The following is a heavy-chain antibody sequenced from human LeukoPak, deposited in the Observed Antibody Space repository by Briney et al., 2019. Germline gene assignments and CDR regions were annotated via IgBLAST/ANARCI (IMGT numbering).Heavy chain of an antibody. CDR2: ISGSGGST. CDR3: ARTMIVSYYFDY. Sequence: GGSLRLSWAPSGFTFSSYAMSWVRQAPGKGLEWVSGISGSGGSTYYADSVKGRFTISRDNSKNTLYLQRNSLRAEDTAVYYCARTMIVSYYFDYWGQGTLVTVSS. V-gene: IGHV3-23*01. D-gene: IGHD3-22*01. CDR1: GFTFSSYA. J-gene: IGHJ4*02.